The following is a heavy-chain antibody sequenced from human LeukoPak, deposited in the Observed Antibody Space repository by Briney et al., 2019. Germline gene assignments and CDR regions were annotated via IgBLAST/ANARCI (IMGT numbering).Heavy chain of an antibody. CDR2: ISGSGGST. J-gene: IGHJ4*02. CDR3: TSVIDILTGFYNPYFDY. Sequence: GGSLRLSCAASGFTFSSYAMSWVRQAPGKGLEWVSAISGSGGSTYYADSVKGRFTISRDNAKNTLYLQMNSLRAEDTAVYFCTSVIDILTGFYNPYFDYWGQGTLVTVSS. D-gene: IGHD3-9*01. V-gene: IGHV3-23*01. CDR1: GFTFSSYA.